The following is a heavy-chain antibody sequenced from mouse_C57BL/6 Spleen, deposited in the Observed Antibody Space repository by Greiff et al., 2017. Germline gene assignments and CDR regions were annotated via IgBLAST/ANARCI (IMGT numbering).Heavy chain of an antibody. CDR1: GYTFTDYE. CDR2: IDPETGGT. V-gene: IGHV1-15*01. Sequence: QVQLQQSGAELVRPGASVTLSCKASGYTFTDYEMHWVKQTPVHGLEWIGAIDPETGGTAYNQKFKGKAILTADKSSSTAYMELRSLTSEDSAVYYCTREGWLHGSAGFAYWGQGTLVTVAT. J-gene: IGHJ3*01. D-gene: IGHD2-3*01. CDR3: TREGWLHGSAGFAY.